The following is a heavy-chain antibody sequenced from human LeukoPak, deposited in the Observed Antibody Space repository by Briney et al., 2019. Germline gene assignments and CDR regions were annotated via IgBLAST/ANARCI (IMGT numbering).Heavy chain of an antibody. Sequence: KPSETLSLTCTVSGGSISSYYWSWIRQPPGKGLEWIGYIYYSGSTNYNPSLESRVTISVDRSKNQFSLKLSSVTAADTAVYYCARAFNYYGSGSYWFDPWGQGTLVTVSS. D-gene: IGHD3-10*01. V-gene: IGHV4-59*12. CDR2: IYYSGST. CDR3: ARAFNYYGSGSYWFDP. CDR1: GGSISSYY. J-gene: IGHJ5*02.